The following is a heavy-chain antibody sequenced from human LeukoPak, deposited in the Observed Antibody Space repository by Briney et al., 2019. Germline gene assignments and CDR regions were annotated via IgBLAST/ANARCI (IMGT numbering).Heavy chain of an antibody. J-gene: IGHJ4*02. CDR3: AKGGSSSWYYWSDY. D-gene: IGHD6-13*01. Sequence: GGSLRLSCAASGFTFSDYYMSWIRQAPGKGLEWVSGISWNSGSIGYADSVKGRFTISRDNAKNSLYLQMNSLRAEDTALYYCAKGGSSSWYYWSDYWGQGTLVTVSS. CDR1: GFTFSDYY. V-gene: IGHV3-9*01. CDR2: ISWNSGSI.